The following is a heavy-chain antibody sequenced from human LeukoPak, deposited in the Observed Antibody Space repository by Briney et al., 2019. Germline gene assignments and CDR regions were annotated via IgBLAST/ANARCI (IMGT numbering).Heavy chain of an antibody. CDR2: ISAYNGNT. CDR1: GYTFTSYG. V-gene: IGHV1-18*01. CDR3: ARDRLERWLQPYYFVY. D-gene: IGHD5-24*01. J-gene: IGHJ4*02. Sequence: ASVKVSCKASGYTFTSYGISWVRQAPGQGLEWMGWISAYNGNTNYAQKLQGRVTMTTDTSTSTAYMELRSLRSDDTAVYYCARDRLERWLQPYYFVYWGQGTLVTVSS.